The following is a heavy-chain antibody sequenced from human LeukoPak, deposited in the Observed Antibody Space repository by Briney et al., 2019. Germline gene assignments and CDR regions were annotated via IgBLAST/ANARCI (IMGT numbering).Heavy chain of an antibody. J-gene: IGHJ5*02. CDR2: ISSSSNTI. Sequence: GGSLRLSCAASGFTFSSYSMNWVRQAPGKGLEWVSYISSSSNTIYYADSVKGRFTISRDNAKNSLYLQMNSLRDEDTAVYYCARDGYYYDSSGYLNWFDPWGQGTLVTVSS. D-gene: IGHD3-22*01. CDR3: ARDGYYYDSSGYLNWFDP. CDR1: GFTFSSYS. V-gene: IGHV3-48*02.